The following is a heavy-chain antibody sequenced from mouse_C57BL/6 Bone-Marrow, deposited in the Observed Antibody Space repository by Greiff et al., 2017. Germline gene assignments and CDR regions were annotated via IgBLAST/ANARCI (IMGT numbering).Heavy chain of an antibody. CDR3: ARWRLFHYYYAMDY. J-gene: IGHJ4*01. D-gene: IGHD1-1*01. V-gene: IGHV1-55*01. Sequence: VQLKQPGAELVKPGASVKMSCKASGYTFTSYWITWVKQRPGQGLEWIGDIYPGSGSTNYNEKFKSKATLTVDPSSSTAYMQLSSLTSEDSAVYYCARWRLFHYYYAMDYWGQGTSVTVSS. CDR1: GYTFTSYW. CDR2: IYPGSGST.